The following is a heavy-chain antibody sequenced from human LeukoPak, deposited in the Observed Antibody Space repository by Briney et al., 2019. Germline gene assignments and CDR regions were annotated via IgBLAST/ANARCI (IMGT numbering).Heavy chain of an antibody. CDR2: IWYDGSNK. D-gene: IGHD3-22*01. J-gene: IGHJ4*02. CDR1: GFTFSSYG. Sequence: GRSLRLSCAASGFTFSSYGMHWVRQAPGKGLEWVAVIWYDGSNKYYADSVKGRFTISRDNSKNTLYLQMNSLRAEDTAVYYCARDLYYDSSGYYYGYWGQGTLVTVSS. CDR3: ARDLYYDSSGYYYGY. V-gene: IGHV3-33*01.